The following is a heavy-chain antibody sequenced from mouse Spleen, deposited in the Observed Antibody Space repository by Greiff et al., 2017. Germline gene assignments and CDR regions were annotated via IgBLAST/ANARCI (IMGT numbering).Heavy chain of an antibody. V-gene: IGHV1-69*01. CDR3: ARLGGAWFAY. Sequence: QVQLQQPGAELVMPGASVKLSCKASGYTFTSYWMHWVKQRPGQGLEWIGEIDPSDSYTTYNQKFKGKATLTVDKSSSTAYMQLSSLTSEDSAVYYCARLGGAWFAYWGQGTLVTGSA. J-gene: IGHJ3*01. CDR1: GYTFTSYW. CDR2: IDPSDSYT.